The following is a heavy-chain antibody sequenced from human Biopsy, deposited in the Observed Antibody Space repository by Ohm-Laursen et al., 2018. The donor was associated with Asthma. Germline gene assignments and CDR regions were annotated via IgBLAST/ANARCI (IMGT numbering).Heavy chain of an antibody. CDR1: GYTFTSYY. CDR2: INPSGGGT. D-gene: IGHD5-12*01. J-gene: IGHJ6*02. CDR3: AGGYSGSDRIVYYFSGLEV. Sequence: ASVKVSCKASGYTFTSYYMHWVRQAPGQGLEWMGLINPSGGGTSYAQKFQGRVTITRDTSTSTVYMELSRLRSEGTAVYYCAGGYSGSDRIVYYFSGLEVWGQGTPVTVSS. V-gene: IGHV1-46*01.